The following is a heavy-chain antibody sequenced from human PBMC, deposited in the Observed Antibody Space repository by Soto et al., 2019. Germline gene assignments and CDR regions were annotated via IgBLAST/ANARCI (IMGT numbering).Heavy chain of an antibody. D-gene: IGHD3-10*01. Sequence: PGGSLRLSCAASGFPFSSYAMHWVRPAPGKGLEWVSVISNSGGSTYYADSVKSRFTISRDNSKNTLYLQMNSLRAEDTAVYYCAKVYGPGSYYNPLGAFDIWGQGTMVTVSS. CDR1: GFPFSSYA. V-gene: IGHV3-23*01. CDR2: ISNSGGST. J-gene: IGHJ3*02. CDR3: AKVYGPGSYYNPLGAFDI.